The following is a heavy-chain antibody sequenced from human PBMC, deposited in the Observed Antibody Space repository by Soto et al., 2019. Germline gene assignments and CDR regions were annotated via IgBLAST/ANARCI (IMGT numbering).Heavy chain of an antibody. Sequence: SETLSLTCAVSGGSIDSSAYYWGWIRQPPGKGLEWIGSIVYSGGTYYNPSLKSRVTISVDTSKNQFSLKLSSVTAADTAVYYCARRDCGGDCYSWYYWGQGTLATVSS. J-gene: IGHJ4*02. V-gene: IGHV4-39*01. CDR1: GGSIDSSAYY. CDR3: ARRDCGGDCYSWYY. D-gene: IGHD2-21*02. CDR2: IVYSGGT.